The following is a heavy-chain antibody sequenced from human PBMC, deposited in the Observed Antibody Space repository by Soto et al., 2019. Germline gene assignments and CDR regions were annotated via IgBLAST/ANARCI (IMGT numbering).Heavy chain of an antibody. CDR2: SYYSGST. V-gene: IGHV4-59*01. Sequence: QVHLQESGPGLVKPSETLSLSCTVSGASIRNYYWSWIRQPPGKGLEWIGFSYYSGSTNYHPSLNSRVTMSVDTSKNQFSLKLTSVTAADTAVYHCARDQNGSHHFDYWGHGILVTVSS. D-gene: IGHD1-26*01. CDR3: ARDQNGSHHFDY. CDR1: GASIRNYY. J-gene: IGHJ4*01.